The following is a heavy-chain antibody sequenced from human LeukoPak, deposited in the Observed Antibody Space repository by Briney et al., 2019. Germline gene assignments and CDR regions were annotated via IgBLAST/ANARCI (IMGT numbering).Heavy chain of an antibody. J-gene: IGHJ6*02. D-gene: IGHD5/OR15-5a*01. CDR1: GFTFSASP. CDR3: ARRVGDSYFYGMDV. CDR2: IRNKDNSYAT. V-gene: IGHV3-73*01. Sequence: GGSLRLSCAASGFTFSASPIHWVRQASGKGLEWVGRIRNKDNSYATAYAESVKGRFTISRDDSENTAYLQMNSLKTEDTAVYYCARRVGDSYFYGMDVWGQGTPVTVSS.